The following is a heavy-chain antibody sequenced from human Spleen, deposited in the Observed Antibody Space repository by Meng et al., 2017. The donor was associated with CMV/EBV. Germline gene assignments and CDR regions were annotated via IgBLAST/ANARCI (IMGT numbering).Heavy chain of an antibody. CDR2: ITASGGST. J-gene: IGHJ4*02. CDR3: VAGAY. CDR1: EFTFSNFA. Sequence: GESLKISCTASEFTFSNFAMSWVRQAPGRGLAWVSAITASGGSTYYADSVKGRFTISRDNSKNTLYLQMNSLRAEDTAVYYCVAGAYWGQGTLVTVSS. V-gene: IGHV3-23*01.